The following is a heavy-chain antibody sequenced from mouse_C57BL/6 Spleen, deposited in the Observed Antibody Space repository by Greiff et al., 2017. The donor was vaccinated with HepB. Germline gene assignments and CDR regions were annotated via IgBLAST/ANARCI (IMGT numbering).Heavy chain of an antibody. CDR2: IYPGSGNT. Sequence: VQLQQSGAELVRPGASVKLSCKASGYTFTDYYINWVKQRPGQGLEWIARIYPGSGNTYYNEKFKGKATLTAEKSSSTAYMQLSSLTSEDSAVYCCARRNYGSSYGYFDVWGTGTTVTVSS. J-gene: IGHJ1*03. CDR3: ARRNYGSSYGYFDV. CDR1: GYTFTDYY. D-gene: IGHD1-1*01. V-gene: IGHV1-76*01.